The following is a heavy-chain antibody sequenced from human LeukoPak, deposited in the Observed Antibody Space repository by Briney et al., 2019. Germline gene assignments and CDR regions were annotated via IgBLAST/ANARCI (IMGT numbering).Heavy chain of an antibody. D-gene: IGHD3-22*01. CDR3: AREGQSSGHCGAFDI. Sequence: GGSLRLSCVASGFTFSSSVMHWVRQAPGKGLEYVSGINTNGDFTHYADYVKDRFIISRDNSKNTLYLQMGSPRPDDMAVYYCAREGQSSGHCGAFDIWGQGTMVTVSS. CDR1: GFTFSSSV. V-gene: IGHV3-64*02. CDR2: INTNGDFT. J-gene: IGHJ3*02.